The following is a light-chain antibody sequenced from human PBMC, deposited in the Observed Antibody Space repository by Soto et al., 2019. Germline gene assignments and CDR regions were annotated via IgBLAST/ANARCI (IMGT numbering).Light chain of an antibody. CDR3: SSYTGSSTWV. CDR1: SSDVGGYNY. J-gene: IGLJ3*02. Sequence: QSVLTQPASVSGSPGQSITISCTGTSSDVGGYNYVSWYQQHPGKAPKLMIYDVSNRPSEVSNRFSGSKSGNTASLTISRVQAEDEADYYCSSYTGSSTWVFGGGTKLTVL. V-gene: IGLV2-14*01. CDR2: DVS.